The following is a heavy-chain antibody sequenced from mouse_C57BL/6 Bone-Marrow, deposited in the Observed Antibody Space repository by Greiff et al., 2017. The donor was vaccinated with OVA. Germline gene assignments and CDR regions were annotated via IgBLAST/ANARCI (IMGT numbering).Heavy chain of an antibody. J-gene: IGHJ1*03. D-gene: IGHD1-1*01. CDR1: GYTFTSYG. V-gene: IGHV1-81*01. Sequence: VQLQQSGAELARPGASVKLSCKASGYTFTSYGISWVKQRTGQGLEWIGEIYPRSGNTYYNEKFKGKATLTADKSSSTAYMELRSLTSEDSAVYFCARDYYYGSSHWYFDVWGTGTTVTVSS. CDR3: ARDYYYGSSHWYFDV. CDR2: IYPRSGNT.